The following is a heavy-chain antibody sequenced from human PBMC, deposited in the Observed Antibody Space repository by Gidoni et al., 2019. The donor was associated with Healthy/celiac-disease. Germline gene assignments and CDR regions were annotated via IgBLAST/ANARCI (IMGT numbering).Heavy chain of an antibody. Sequence: EVQLLESGGGLVQPGGLLRLSCAASGFTFSSYAMSWVRQAPGKGLAWVSAISGSGGSTYYADSVKGRFTISRDNSKNTLYLQMNSLRAEDTAVYYCASPPFAAAGHFDYWGQGTLVTVSS. J-gene: IGHJ4*02. D-gene: IGHD6-13*01. V-gene: IGHV3-23*01. CDR1: GFTFSSYA. CDR2: ISGSGGST. CDR3: ASPPFAAAGHFDY.